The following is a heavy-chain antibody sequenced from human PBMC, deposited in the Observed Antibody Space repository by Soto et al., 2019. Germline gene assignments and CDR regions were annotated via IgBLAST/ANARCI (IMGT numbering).Heavy chain of an antibody. CDR2: INPNSGGT. CDR1: GYTFTGYY. D-gene: IGHD3-10*01. CDR3: ARDHYYGSGSYYIFDY. J-gene: IGHJ4*02. Sequence: GASVKVSCKASGYTFTGYYMHWVRQAPGQGLEWMGWINPNSGGTNYAQKFQGWVTMTRDTSISTAYMELSRLRSDDTAVYYCARDHYYGSGSYYIFDYWGQGTLVTVSS. V-gene: IGHV1-2*04.